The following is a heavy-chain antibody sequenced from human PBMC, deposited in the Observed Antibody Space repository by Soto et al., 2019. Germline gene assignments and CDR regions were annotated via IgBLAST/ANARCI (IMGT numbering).Heavy chain of an antibody. D-gene: IGHD6-19*01. CDR3: ARYSSGWSTFDY. J-gene: IGHJ4*02. CDR1: GGSISSSSYY. CDR2: IYYSGST. Sequence: PSETLSLTCTVSGGSISSSSYYWGWIRQPPGKGLEWIGSIYYSGSTYYNPSLKSRVTISVDTSKNQFSLKLSSVTAADTAVYYCARYSSGWSTFDYWGQGALVTVSS. V-gene: IGHV4-39*01.